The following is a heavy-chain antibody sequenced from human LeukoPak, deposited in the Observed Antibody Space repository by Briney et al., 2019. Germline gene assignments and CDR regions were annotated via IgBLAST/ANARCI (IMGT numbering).Heavy chain of an antibody. CDR1: GFTFSSSA. J-gene: IGHJ4*02. CDR2: ISSSSGHI. D-gene: IGHD3-3*01. Sequence: GGSLRLSCAASGFTFSSSAMSWVRQAPGKGLEWVSSISSSSGHIYYADSVKGRFTISRDNAKNSLYLQMNSLRAEDTAVYYCAPDTIFGAYWGQGTLVTVSS. V-gene: IGHV3-21*01. CDR3: APDTIFGAY.